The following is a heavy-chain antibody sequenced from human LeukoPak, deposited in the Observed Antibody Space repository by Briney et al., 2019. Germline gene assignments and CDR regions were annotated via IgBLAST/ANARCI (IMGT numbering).Heavy chain of an antibody. J-gene: IGHJ4*02. CDR2: INSDGSST. CDR1: GFTLSSYW. V-gene: IGHV3-74*01. CDR3: ARDILKGAPDYLDH. Sequence: PGGSLRLSCAASGFTLSSYWLHWVRQAPGKGLVGVSRINSDGSSTSYADSVKGRFPISRDNAKNTLYLQMNRLRAEDTAVYYCARDILKGAPDYLDHWGQGTLVTVSS. D-gene: IGHD3-9*01.